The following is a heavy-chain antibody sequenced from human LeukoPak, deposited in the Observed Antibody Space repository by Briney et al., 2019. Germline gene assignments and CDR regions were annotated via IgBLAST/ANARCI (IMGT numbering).Heavy chain of an antibody. D-gene: IGHD5-18*01. Sequence: GGSLILSCAASGFTFSSHGMHWVRQAPGKGLEWVAVISYDGSNKYYADSVKGRFTISRDNSKNTLYLQMNSLRAEDTAVYYLANNSGGDTYEFDYWGQGTLVTVSS. J-gene: IGHJ4*02. V-gene: IGHV3-30*18. CDR3: ANNSGGDTYEFDY. CDR2: ISYDGSNK. CDR1: GFTFSSHG.